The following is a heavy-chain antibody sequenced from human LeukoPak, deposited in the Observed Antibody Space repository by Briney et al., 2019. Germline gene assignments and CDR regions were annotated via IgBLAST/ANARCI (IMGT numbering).Heavy chain of an antibody. CDR1: GYTFTGYY. CDR3: AREKTKSSSWSGEGGENWFDP. V-gene: IGHV1-2*02. D-gene: IGHD6-13*01. CDR2: INPNSGGT. Sequence: ASVKVSCKASGYTFTGYYMHWVRQAPGQGLEWMGWINPNSGGTNYAQKFQGRVTMTRATSISTAYMELSRLRSDDTAVYYCAREKTKSSSWSGEGGENWFDPWGQGTLVTVSS. J-gene: IGHJ5*02.